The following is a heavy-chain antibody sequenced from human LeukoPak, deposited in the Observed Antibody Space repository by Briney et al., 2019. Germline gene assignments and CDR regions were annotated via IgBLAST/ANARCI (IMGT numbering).Heavy chain of an antibody. Sequence: SETLSLTCTVSGYSISSGYYWGWIRQPPGKGLEWIGSIYHSGSTYYNPSLKSRVTISVDTSKNQFSLKLSSVTAADTAVYYCAGRGYYYGSGSSEFDYWGQGTLVTVSS. CDR2: IYHSGST. V-gene: IGHV4-38-2*02. CDR1: GYSISSGYY. D-gene: IGHD3-10*01. J-gene: IGHJ4*02. CDR3: AGRGYYYGSGSSEFDY.